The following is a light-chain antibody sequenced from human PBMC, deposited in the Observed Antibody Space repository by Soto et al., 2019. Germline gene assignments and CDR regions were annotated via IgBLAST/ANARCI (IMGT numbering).Light chain of an antibody. CDR1: QGIRDD. J-gene: IGKJ1*01. V-gene: IGKV1-17*01. CDR2: GAS. CDR3: LQHSTYPRT. Sequence: DIQMTQSPSSLSASIGDRVAITCRASQGIRDDLSWYQQKPGKAPKRLIYGASTLQSGVPLRFSGSGSGTGFTLTISSLQPEDSATYYCLQHSTYPRTFDQGTKVEIK.